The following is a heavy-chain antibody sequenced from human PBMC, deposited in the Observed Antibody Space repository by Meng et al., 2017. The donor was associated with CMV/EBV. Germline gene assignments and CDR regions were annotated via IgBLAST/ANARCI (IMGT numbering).Heavy chain of an antibody. V-gene: IGHV3-23*01. CDR1: GFTFSSYA. J-gene: IGHJ3*02. Sequence: ETLSPTCAASGFTFSSYAMSWVRQAPGKGREWVSAISGRGGSTYYADSVKGRFTISRDNSKNTLYLQMNSLRAEHTAVYYCAKGEDIVVVPAADGVLGAFDIWGQGTMVTVSS. CDR3: AKGEDIVVVPAADGVLGAFDI. D-gene: IGHD2-2*01. CDR2: ISGRGGST.